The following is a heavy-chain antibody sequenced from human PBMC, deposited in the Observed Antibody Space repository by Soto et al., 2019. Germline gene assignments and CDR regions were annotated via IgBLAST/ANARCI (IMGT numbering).Heavy chain of an antibody. CDR3: ARQYAPGYSYGYYYGMDV. CDR1: GFTSSSNC. CDR2: INSDGSST. V-gene: IGHV3-74*01. D-gene: IGHD5-18*01. J-gene: IGHJ6*02. Sequence: PGAFTRLSYTASGFTSSSNCTHCVRQAPGKALVWVSRINSDGSSTSYADSVKGRFTISRDNAKNTLYLQMNSLRAEDTAVYYCARQYAPGYSYGYYYGMDVWGQGPSLTVS.